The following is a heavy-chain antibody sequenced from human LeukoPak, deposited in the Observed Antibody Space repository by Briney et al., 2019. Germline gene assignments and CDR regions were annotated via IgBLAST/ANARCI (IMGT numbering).Heavy chain of an antibody. J-gene: IGHJ4*02. CDR3: ARATRNGYDY. CDR2: ISSGSDTI. Sequence: GGSLRLSCTASGFIFSNYEMNWVRQAPGKGPEWVSDISSGSDTIYYADSAKGRFTMSRDNAKNSLFLQMNGLRAEDTAVYYCARATRNGYDYWGQGTLVTVSS. D-gene: IGHD5-24*01. CDR1: GFIFSNYE. V-gene: IGHV3-48*03.